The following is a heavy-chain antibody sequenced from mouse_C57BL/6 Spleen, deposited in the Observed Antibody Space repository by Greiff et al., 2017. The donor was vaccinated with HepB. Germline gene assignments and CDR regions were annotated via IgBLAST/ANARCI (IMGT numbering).Heavy chain of an antibody. D-gene: IGHD2-3*01. CDR3: ARSPDGYYFGY. V-gene: IGHV1-54*01. CDR2: INPGSGGT. CDR1: GYAFTNYL. J-gene: IGHJ2*01. Sequence: QVQLQQSGAELVRPGTSVKVSCKASGYAFTNYLIEWVKQRPGQGLEWIGVINPGSGGTNYNEKFKGKATLTADKSSSTAYMQLSSLTSEDSAVYFCARSPDGYYFGYWGQGTTLTVSS.